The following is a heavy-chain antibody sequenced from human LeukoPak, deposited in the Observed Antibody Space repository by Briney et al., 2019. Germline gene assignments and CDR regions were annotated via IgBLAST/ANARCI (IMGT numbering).Heavy chain of an antibody. J-gene: IGHJ4*02. CDR2: INHSGST. CDR3: ARGRVLEYQPPSPLYYFDY. CDR1: GGSFSGYY. D-gene: IGHD2-2*01. Sequence: SETLSLTCAVYGGSFSGYYWSWIRQPPGKGLEWIGEINHSGSTNYNPSLKSRVTISVDTSKNQFSLKLSPVTAADTAVYYCARGRVLEYQPPSPLYYFDYWGQGTLVTVSS. V-gene: IGHV4-34*01.